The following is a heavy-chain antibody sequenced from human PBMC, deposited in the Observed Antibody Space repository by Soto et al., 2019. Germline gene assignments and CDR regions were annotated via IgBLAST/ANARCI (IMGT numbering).Heavy chain of an antibody. D-gene: IGHD2-2*01. V-gene: IGHV3-23*01. J-gene: IGHJ6*02. CDR1: GFTFSSYA. CDR2: ISGSGGST. Sequence: GGSLRLSCAASGFTFSSYAMSRVRQAPGKGLEWVSAISGSGGSTYYAESVKGRFTISRDNSKNTLYLQMNSRRAEDTAVYYCAKALRIVPAAGWSAVVWGQGTTVTVSS. CDR3: AKALRIVPAAGWSAVV.